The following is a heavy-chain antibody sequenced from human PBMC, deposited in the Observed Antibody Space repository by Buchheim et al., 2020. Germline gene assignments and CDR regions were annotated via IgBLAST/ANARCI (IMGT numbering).Heavy chain of an antibody. CDR1: GFTFSSYG. J-gene: IGHJ6*02. V-gene: IGHV3-33*01. CDR2: IWYDGSNK. D-gene: IGHD6-19*01. CDR3: ARDAGRGGVLYSSGWHYYYYYGMDV. Sequence: QVQLVESGGGVVQPGRSLRLSCAASGFTFSSYGMHWVRQAPGKGLEWVAVIWYDGSNKYYADSVKGRFTISRDNSKNTLYLQMNSLRAEDTAVYYCARDAGRGGVLYSSGWHYYYYYGMDVWGQGTT.